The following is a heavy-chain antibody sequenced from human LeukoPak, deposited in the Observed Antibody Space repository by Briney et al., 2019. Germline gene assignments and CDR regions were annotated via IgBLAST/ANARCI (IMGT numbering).Heavy chain of an antibody. CDR1: GFTVSSNY. CDR3: ARASKGDSYGYVY. J-gene: IGHJ4*02. D-gene: IGHD5-18*01. Sequence: PGGSLRLSCAASGFTVSSNYMSWVRQAPGKGLEWVSVIYSGGSTYYADSVKGRFTISRDNSKNTLYLQMNSLRAEDTAVYYCARASKGDSYGYVYWGQGTLVTVSS. CDR2: IYSGGST. V-gene: IGHV3-53*01.